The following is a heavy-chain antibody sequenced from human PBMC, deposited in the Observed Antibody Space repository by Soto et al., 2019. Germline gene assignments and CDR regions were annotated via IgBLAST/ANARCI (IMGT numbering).Heavy chain of an antibody. CDR1: GNTFTSDN. D-gene: IGHD3-16*01. V-gene: IGHV1-2*04. CDR2: IDPNSGGT. J-gene: IGHJ4*02. CDR3: ARERSMIFDY. Sequence: GASVKVSCKASGNTFTSDNINWVRQAPGQGLEWMGWIDPNSGGTNYAQKFQGWVTMTRDTSISTAYMELSRLRSDDTAVYYCARERSMIFDYWGQGTLVTVSS.